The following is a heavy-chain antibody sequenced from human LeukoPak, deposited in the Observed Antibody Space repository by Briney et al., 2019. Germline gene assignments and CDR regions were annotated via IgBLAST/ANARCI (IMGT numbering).Heavy chain of an antibody. CDR3: ARDERFLEWFQEAFDI. D-gene: IGHD3-3*01. V-gene: IGHV3-30-3*01. CDR1: GFTFSSYA. J-gene: IGHJ3*02. CDR2: ISYDGSNK. Sequence: GGSLRLSCAASGFTFSSYAMHWVRQAPGKGLEWVAVISYDGSNKYYADSVKGRFTISRDNSKNTLYLQMNSLRAENTAVYYCARDERFLEWFQEAFDIWGQGTMVTVSS.